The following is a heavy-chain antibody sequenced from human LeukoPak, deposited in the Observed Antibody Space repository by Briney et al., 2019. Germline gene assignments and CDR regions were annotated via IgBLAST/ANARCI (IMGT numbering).Heavy chain of an antibody. Sequence: GGSLRLSCAASGFTVSSNYMSWVRQAPGKGLEWVSVIYSGGSTYYADSVKGRFTISRDNSKNTLYLQMNSLRAEDTAVYYCARWGRFGELPLYYFDYWGQGTLVTVSS. V-gene: IGHV3-53*05. CDR1: GFTVSSNY. CDR2: IYSGGST. CDR3: ARWGRFGELPLYYFDY. D-gene: IGHD3-10*01. J-gene: IGHJ4*02.